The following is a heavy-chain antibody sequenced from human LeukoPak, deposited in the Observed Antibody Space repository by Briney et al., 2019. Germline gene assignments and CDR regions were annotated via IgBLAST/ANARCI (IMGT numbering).Heavy chain of an antibody. CDR1: GFTFSNAW. D-gene: IGHD5-12*01. CDR2: IKSRSDGGTT. Sequence: PGGSLRLSCAASGFTFSNAWMTWVRQAPGKGLEWVGRIKSRSDGGTTDYAAPVKGRFTISRDDSKNTLYLQMNSLKTEDTAVYYCTESLVATIGPLGDYWGQGTLVTVSS. V-gene: IGHV3-15*01. CDR3: TESLVATIGPLGDY. J-gene: IGHJ4*02.